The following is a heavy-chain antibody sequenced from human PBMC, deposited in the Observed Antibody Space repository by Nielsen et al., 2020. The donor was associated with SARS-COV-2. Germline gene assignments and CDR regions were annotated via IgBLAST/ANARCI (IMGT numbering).Heavy chain of an antibody. Sequence: GESLTISCVASGLSFSSCGMNWVRQAPGKRLEWLSYISGSGSTIHYADSVKGRFTISRDNANNSLYLLMNSLRADDTAVYYCTCLPCSGGYCYFDFWGQGTLVTVSS. CDR2: ISGSGSTI. CDR1: GLSFSSCG. D-gene: IGHD2-15*01. J-gene: IGHJ4*02. CDR3: TCLPCSGGYCYFDF. V-gene: IGHV3-48*01.